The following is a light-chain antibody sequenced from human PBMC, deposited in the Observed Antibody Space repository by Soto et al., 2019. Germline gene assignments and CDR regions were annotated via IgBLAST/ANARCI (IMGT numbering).Light chain of an antibody. CDR1: QSVLYSSNNKNY. V-gene: IGKV4-1*01. CDR2: WAS. CDR3: QEYYSTPPT. Sequence: DIVMTQSPDSLAVSLGERATINCKSSQSVLYSSNNKNYLAWYQQKPGQPPKLLIYWASTREAGVPARFSGSGSGTDFTLNISSLQAEDVAVYYCQEYYSTPPTFGGGTKVEIK. J-gene: IGKJ4*01.